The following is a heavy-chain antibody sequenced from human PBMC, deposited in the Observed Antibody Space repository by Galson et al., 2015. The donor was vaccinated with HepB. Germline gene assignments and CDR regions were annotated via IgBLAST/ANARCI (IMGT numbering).Heavy chain of an antibody. Sequence: SVKVSCKASGYTFTSYGISWVRQAPGQGLEWMGWISAYNGNTNYAQKLQGRVTMTTDTSTSTAYMELRSLRSDDTAVYYCARDLLGSSSWYYYYYYGMDVWGQGTTVTVSS. D-gene: IGHD6-13*01. CDR2: ISAYNGNT. J-gene: IGHJ6*02. V-gene: IGHV1-18*04. CDR3: ARDLLGSSSWYYYYYYGMDV. CDR1: GYTFTSYG.